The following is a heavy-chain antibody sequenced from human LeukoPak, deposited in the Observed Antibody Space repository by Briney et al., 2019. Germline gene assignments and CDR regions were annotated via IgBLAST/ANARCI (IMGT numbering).Heavy chain of an antibody. Sequence: GSLRLSCAASGFTFSNAWMSWVRQAPGKGREWVGRIKSKTDGGTTDYAAPVKGRFTISRDDSKNTLYLQMNSPKTEDTAVYYCTTVVKTTVTTAGDYWGQGTLVTVSS. CDR2: IKSKTDGGTT. J-gene: IGHJ4*02. CDR3: TTVVKTTVTTAGDY. D-gene: IGHD4-17*01. V-gene: IGHV3-15*01. CDR1: GFTFSNAW.